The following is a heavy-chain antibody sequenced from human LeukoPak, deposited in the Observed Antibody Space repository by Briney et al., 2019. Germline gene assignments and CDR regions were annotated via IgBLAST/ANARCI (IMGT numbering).Heavy chain of an antibody. J-gene: IGHJ4*02. D-gene: IGHD3-3*01. CDR1: GFTFGDYA. Sequence: GGSLRLSCTASGFTFGDYAMSWVRQAPGKGLEWVGFIRSKAYGGTTEYAASVKGRFTISKDNSRNTLYLQMNSLRVEDTAVYYCARSQADFWSAYEDYWGQGTLVTVSP. V-gene: IGHV3-49*04. CDR2: IRSKAYGGTT. CDR3: ARSQADFWSAYEDY.